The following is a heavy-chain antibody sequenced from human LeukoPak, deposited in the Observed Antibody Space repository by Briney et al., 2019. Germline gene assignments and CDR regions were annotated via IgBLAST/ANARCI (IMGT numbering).Heavy chain of an antibody. V-gene: IGHV3-74*01. CDR3: ARPILGGGGPDAFDI. D-gene: IGHD3-16*01. Sequence: PGRSLRLSCAASGFTFDDYAMHWVRQAPGKGLVWVSRINTDGSSTSYADSVKGRFTISRDNAKNTLYLQMNSLRAEDTAVYYCARPILGGGGPDAFDIWGQGTMVTVSS. J-gene: IGHJ3*02. CDR1: GFTFDDYA. CDR2: INTDGSST.